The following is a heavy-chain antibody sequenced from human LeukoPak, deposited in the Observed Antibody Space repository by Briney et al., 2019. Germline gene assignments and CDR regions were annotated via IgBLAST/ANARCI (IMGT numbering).Heavy chain of an antibody. CDR3: AKDNKAGSYFDY. CDR1: GFNFRNYA. D-gene: IGHD1-26*01. Sequence: GGSLRLSCAASGFNFRNYAMTWVRQAPGKGLEWVSAISSSGGSTYYADSVKGRFTISRDNSKNTLYLQMNSLRAEDTAVYYCAKDNKAGSYFDYWGQGTLVTVSS. J-gene: IGHJ4*02. CDR2: ISSSGGST. V-gene: IGHV3-23*01.